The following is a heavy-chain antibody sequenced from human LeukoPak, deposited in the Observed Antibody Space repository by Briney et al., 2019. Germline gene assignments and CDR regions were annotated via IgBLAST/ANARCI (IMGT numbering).Heavy chain of an antibody. Sequence: PGGSLRLSCAASGFTFSSYSMNWVRQAPGKGLEWVSSISSSSSYIYYADSVKGRFTISRDNSKNTLYLQMNSLRAEDTAVYYCAKTPRAPYYYMDVWGKGTTVTVSS. V-gene: IGHV3-21*01. J-gene: IGHJ6*03. CDR1: GFTFSSYS. CDR2: ISSSSSYI. CDR3: AKTPRAPYYYMDV.